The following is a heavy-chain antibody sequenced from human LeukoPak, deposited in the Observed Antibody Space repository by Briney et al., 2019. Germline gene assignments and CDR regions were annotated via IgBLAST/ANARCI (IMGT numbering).Heavy chain of an antibody. V-gene: IGHV1-2*06. J-gene: IGHJ3*02. CDR3: ARVRRGWELTNDAFDI. Sequence: EASVKVSCKASGYTFTGYYMHWVRQAPGQGLEWMGLINPNSGGTNYAQKFQGRVTMTRDTSISTAYMELSRLRSDDTAVYYCARVRRGWELTNDAFDIWGQGTMVTVSS. CDR1: GYTFTGYY. D-gene: IGHD1-26*01. CDR2: INPNSGGT.